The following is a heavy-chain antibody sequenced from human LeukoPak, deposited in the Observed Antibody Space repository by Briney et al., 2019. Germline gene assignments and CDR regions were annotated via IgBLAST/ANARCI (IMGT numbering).Heavy chain of an antibody. D-gene: IGHD3-16*02. CDR1: GGSISGDSW. CDR3: ARVAWIPIGGVIVTAFDY. CDR2: IHHSGDT. V-gene: IGHV4-4*02. J-gene: IGHJ4*02. Sequence: KPSGTLSLTCAVSGGSISGDSWWSWVRQSPGKGLEWIGEIHHSGDTDYNSSLKSRVTISLDKSKTQFSLTLNSVTAADTAVYYCARVAWIPIGGVIVTAFDYWGQGTLVTVSS.